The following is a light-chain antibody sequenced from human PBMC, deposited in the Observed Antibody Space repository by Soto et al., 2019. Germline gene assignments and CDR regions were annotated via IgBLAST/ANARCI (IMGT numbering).Light chain of an antibody. CDR2: WAS. CDR1: QTVFHTSYNKDF. CDR3: QQYYTSPDT. J-gene: IGKJ2*01. V-gene: IGKV4-1*01. Sequence: DIVMTQSPDSLSVSLGERATINCKSSQTVFHTSYNKDFLAWYQQKAGQPPKLLIYWASTRESGVPDRFSGSGSGTDFTLAISSLQAEDVAVYYCQQYYTSPDTFGQGTKLEIK.